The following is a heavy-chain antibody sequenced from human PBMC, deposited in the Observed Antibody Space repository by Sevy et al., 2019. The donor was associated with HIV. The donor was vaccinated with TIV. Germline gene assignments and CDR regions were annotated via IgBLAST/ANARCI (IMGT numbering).Heavy chain of an antibody. J-gene: IGHJ5*02. D-gene: IGHD2-2*01. CDR2: LIPVLGTT. V-gene: IGHV1-69*13. CDR1: EDIFNSYG. CDR3: ARVRVLPVRRLDYFDP. Sequence: ASVKVSCKASEDIFNSYGIHWVRQAPGQGLEWMGGLIPVLGTTNFAQKFQGRVTLTADESTTTAYMELHSLRSEDTAVYYCARVRVLPVRRLDYFDPWGQGTLVTVSS.